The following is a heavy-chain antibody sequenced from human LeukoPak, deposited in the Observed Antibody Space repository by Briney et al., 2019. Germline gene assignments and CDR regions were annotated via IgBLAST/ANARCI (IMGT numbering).Heavy chain of an antibody. D-gene: IGHD3-22*01. CDR1: GFTFSSSS. Sequence: GGSLRLSCAASGFTFSSSSMNWVRQAPGKGLEWVSYISSSSSTLYYADSVKGRFTISRDNAKNSLYLQMNSLRAEDTAVYYCARARSGYYWDYWGQGTLVTVSS. V-gene: IGHV3-48*01. CDR3: ARARSGYYWDY. J-gene: IGHJ4*02. CDR2: ISSSSSTL.